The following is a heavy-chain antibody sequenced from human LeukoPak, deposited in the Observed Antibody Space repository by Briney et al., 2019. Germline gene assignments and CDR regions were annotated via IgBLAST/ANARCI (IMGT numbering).Heavy chain of an antibody. CDR2: ISSSSSYI. Sequence: GGSLRLSCAASGFTFSSYSMNWVRQAPGKGLEWVSFISSSSSYIYYADSVNGRFTISRDNAKNSLYLQMNSLRAEDTAVYYCAREGGAAAGTGAYYYYMDVWGKGTTVTVSS. CDR3: AREGGAAAGTGAYYYYMDV. CDR1: GFTFSSYS. V-gene: IGHV3-21*01. D-gene: IGHD6-13*01. J-gene: IGHJ6*03.